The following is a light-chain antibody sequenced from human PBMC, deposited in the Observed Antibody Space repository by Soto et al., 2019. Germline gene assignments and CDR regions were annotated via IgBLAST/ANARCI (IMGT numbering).Light chain of an antibody. CDR2: AAS. V-gene: IGKV1-12*01. CDR1: QGISTW. CDR3: QQCHSFPFT. Sequence: DIQMTQSPSFVSASVGDRVNITCRASQGISTWLAWYQQKPGKAPNLLLYAASSLYTGVPSRFSGYRSGSDFILTINSLQPEDFATYFCQQCHSFPFTFGPGTIVDIK. J-gene: IGKJ3*01.